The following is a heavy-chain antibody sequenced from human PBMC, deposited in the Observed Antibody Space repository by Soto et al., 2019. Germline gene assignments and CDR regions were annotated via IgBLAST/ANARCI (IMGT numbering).Heavy chain of an antibody. CDR1: GFTFSSYA. CDR2: ISYDGSNK. CDR3: ARRDTAMVNRYYYYYGMDV. V-gene: IGHV3-30-3*01. J-gene: IGHJ6*02. Sequence: XGSLGLSCAASGFTFSSYAMHWVRQAPGKGLEWVAVISYDGSNKYYADSVKGRFTISRDNSKNTLYLQMNSLRAEDTAVYYCARRDTAMVNRYYYYYGMDVWGQGTTVTVSS. D-gene: IGHD5-18*01.